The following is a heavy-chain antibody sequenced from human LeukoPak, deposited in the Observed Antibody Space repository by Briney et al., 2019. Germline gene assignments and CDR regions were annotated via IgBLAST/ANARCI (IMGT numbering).Heavy chain of an antibody. CDR1: GFTVSSNY. D-gene: IGHD2-21*01. CDR3: STIVPDVVATLTFAY. CDR2: IYRDGRT. J-gene: IGHJ4*02. V-gene: IGHV3-66*01. Sequence: GGSLRLSCAASGFTVSSNYMSCVRQAPGKGLEWVSVIYRDGRTFYADSVKGRFTISRDNSKNTLYLQMNTLRAEDTAVYFCSTIVPDVVATLTFAYWGQGALVTVSS.